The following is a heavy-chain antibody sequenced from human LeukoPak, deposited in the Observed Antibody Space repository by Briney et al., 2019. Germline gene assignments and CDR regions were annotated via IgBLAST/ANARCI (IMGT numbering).Heavy chain of an antibody. Sequence: SETLSLTCTVSGGSISTYSWSWIRQPAGKWLEWIGRIYASASTNYNPSLKSRVTMSVDTSSDHLSLKLISVTAADTAIYFCARGGTTAGYYFDSWGQGALVTVSS. CDR1: GGSISTYS. J-gene: IGHJ4*02. D-gene: IGHD1-1*01. CDR2: IYASAST. V-gene: IGHV4-4*07. CDR3: ARGGTTAGYYFDS.